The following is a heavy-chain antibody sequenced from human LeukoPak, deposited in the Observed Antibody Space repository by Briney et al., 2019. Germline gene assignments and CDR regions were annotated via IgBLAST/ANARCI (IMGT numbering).Heavy chain of an antibody. Sequence: GGSLRLSCAASGFTFSNAWMSWVRQAPGKGLEWVSVIYSGGSTYYADSVKGRFTISRDNSKNTLYLQMNSLRAEDTAVYYCARKDREGVIGWGQGTLVTVSS. J-gene: IGHJ4*02. CDR1: GFTFSNAW. D-gene: IGHD3-10*01. V-gene: IGHV3-53*01. CDR2: IYSGGST. CDR3: ARKDREGVIG.